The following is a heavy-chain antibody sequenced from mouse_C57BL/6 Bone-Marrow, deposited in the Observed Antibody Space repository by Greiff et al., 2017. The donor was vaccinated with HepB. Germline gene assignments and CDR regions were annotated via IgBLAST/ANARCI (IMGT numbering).Heavy chain of an antibody. J-gene: IGHJ1*03. CDR3: ARGNYYGSSHWYFDV. CDR1: GYTFTSYW. D-gene: IGHD1-1*01. Sequence: QVQLQQPGAELVKPGASVKMSCKASGYTFTSYWITWVKQRPGQGLEWIGDIYPGSGSTNYNEKFKSKATLTVDTSSRTAYMQLSSLTSEDSAVYYCARGNYYGSSHWYFDVWGTGTTVTVSS. V-gene: IGHV1-55*01. CDR2: IYPGSGST.